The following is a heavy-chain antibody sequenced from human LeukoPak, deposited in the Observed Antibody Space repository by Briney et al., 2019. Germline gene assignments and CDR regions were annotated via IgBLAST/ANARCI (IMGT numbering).Heavy chain of an antibody. CDR2: ISYDGSNK. D-gene: IGHD6-19*01. CDR3: ARESRVAVAGTHYYYGMDV. J-gene: IGHJ6*02. CDR1: GFTFSSYA. Sequence: GRSLRLSCAASGFTFSSYAMHWVRQAPGKGLEWVAVISYDGSNKYYADSVKGRFTISRDNSKNTLYLQMNSLRAEDTAVYYCARESRVAVAGTHYYYGMDVWGQGTRVTVSS. V-gene: IGHV3-30*04.